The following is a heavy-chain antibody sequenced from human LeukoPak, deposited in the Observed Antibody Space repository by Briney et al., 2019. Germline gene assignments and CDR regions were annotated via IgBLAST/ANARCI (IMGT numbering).Heavy chain of an antibody. CDR1: GFTFSSYS. Sequence: GGSLRLSCAASGFTFSSYSMNWVRQAPGKGLEWVSAISGSGGSTYYADSVKGRFTISRDNSKNTLYLQMNSLRAEDTAVYYCAKDGSEWELLHFDYWGQGTLVTVSS. CDR3: AKDGSEWELLHFDY. CDR2: ISGSGGST. J-gene: IGHJ4*02. V-gene: IGHV3-23*01. D-gene: IGHD1-26*01.